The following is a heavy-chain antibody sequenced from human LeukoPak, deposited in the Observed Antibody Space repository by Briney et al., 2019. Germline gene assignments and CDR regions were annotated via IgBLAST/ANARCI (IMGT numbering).Heavy chain of an antibody. Sequence: GALELSCFGSGFPLGSNWMGWVRQAPGEGPGWVGQIKQDGSEKYYVDSVKGRFTISRDNAKNSVYLQMNSLRAEDTAVYYCARLTPVFCGGDCFTLDYWGQGTLVTVSS. D-gene: IGHD2-21*02. CDR3: ARLTPVFCGGDCFTLDY. CDR2: IKQDGSEK. V-gene: IGHV3-7*03. CDR1: GFPLGSNW. J-gene: IGHJ4*02.